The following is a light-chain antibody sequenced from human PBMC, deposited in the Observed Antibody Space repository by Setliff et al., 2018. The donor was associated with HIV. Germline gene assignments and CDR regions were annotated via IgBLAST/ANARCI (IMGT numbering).Light chain of an antibody. Sequence: QSVLTQPPSVSGAPGQRVTISCTGSSSNIGASYDVHWYQQFPGTAPKLLIYDNNNRPSGVPDRFSGSKSGTSASLAITGLQAEDEADYYCQSHDSSLSGYVFGTGTNHRP. CDR2: DNN. J-gene: IGLJ1*01. CDR1: SSNIGASYD. CDR3: QSHDSSLSGYV. V-gene: IGLV1-40*01.